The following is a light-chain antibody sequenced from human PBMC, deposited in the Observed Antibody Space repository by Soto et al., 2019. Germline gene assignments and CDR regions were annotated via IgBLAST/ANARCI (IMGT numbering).Light chain of an antibody. J-gene: IGLJ2*01. V-gene: IGLV3-1*01. CDR2: QDS. Sequence: SYGLTQPPSVSVSPGQTASITCSGDKLGDKYACWYQQKPGQSPVLVIYQDSKRPSGIPERFSGSNSGNTATLTISGTQAMDEADYYCQAWDSSNLVVFGGGTKLTVL. CDR3: QAWDSSNLVV. CDR1: KLGDKY.